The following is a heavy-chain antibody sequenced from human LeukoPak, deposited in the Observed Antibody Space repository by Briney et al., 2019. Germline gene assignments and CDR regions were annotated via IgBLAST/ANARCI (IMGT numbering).Heavy chain of an antibody. CDR2: INHSGST. CDR1: GGSFSGYY. V-gene: IGHV4-34*01. D-gene: IGHD2-2*01. J-gene: IGHJ3*02. Sequence: PSETLSLTCAVYGGSFSGYYWSWIRQPPGKGLEWIGEINHSGSTNYNPSLKSRVTTSVDTSKNQFSLKLSSVTAADTAVYYCARVSLLRGVVVPAARYHVAFGIWGQGTMVTVSS. CDR3: ARVSLLRGVVVPAARYHVAFGI.